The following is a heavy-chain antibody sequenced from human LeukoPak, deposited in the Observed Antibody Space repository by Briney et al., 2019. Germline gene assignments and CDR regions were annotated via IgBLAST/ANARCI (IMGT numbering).Heavy chain of an antibody. CDR3: ASHGGSTSAANWFDP. V-gene: IGHV1-69*05. D-gene: IGHD2-2*01. CDR2: IIPIFGTA. Sequence: SVKVSCKASGGTFSSYAISWVRQAPGQWLEWMGGIIPIFGTANYAQKFQGRVTITTDESTSTAYMELSSLRSEDTAVYYCASHGGSTSAANWFDPWGQGTLVTVSS. J-gene: IGHJ5*02. CDR1: GGTFSSYA.